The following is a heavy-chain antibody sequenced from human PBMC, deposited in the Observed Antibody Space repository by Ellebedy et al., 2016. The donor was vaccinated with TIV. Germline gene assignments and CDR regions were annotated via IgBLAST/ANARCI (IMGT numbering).Heavy chain of an antibody. CDR1: GGSISSYY. J-gene: IGHJ4*02. CDR3: ARHRRNNYGYFAAPREYYFES. Sequence: MPGGSLRLSCTVSGGSISSYYWSWIRQPPGKGLEWIGYIYYSGSTNYNPSLKSRVTITVDTSKNQFSLKLSSETAADTAVYYCARHRRNNYGYFAAPREYYFESWGQGTLVTVSS. V-gene: IGHV4-59*08. D-gene: IGHD5-18*01. CDR2: IYYSGST.